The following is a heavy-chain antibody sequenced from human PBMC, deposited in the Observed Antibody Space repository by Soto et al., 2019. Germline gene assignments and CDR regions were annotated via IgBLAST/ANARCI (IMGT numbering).Heavy chain of an antibody. D-gene: IGHD6-13*01. CDR2: IYFGGTT. Sequence: SETLSLTCSVSGASISSNFWSWVRQPPGKGLEWIGYIYFGGTTQSNPSLKGRATISLDTSKNQFTLNLASVSAADTAVYYCARGIAAAGPKLDYWGQGTLVTVSS. J-gene: IGHJ4*02. CDR3: ARGIAAAGPKLDY. V-gene: IGHV4-59*12. CDR1: GASISSNF.